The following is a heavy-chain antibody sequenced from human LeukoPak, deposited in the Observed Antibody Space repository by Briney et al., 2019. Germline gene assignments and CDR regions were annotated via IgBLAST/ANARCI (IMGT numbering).Heavy chain of an antibody. CDR2: INRDGSIT. J-gene: IGHJ5*02. CDR1: GFTISSFW. V-gene: IGHV3-74*01. CDR3: AREAGGQLVGIWFDP. Sequence: GGSLRLSCAASGFTISSFWMHWVRQVPGKGLVWVSRINRDGSITDYADSVKGRFTISRDNAKNTLYLQMNSLRGDDTAVYYCAREAGGQLVGIWFDPWGQGTLVIVSS. D-gene: IGHD6-6*01.